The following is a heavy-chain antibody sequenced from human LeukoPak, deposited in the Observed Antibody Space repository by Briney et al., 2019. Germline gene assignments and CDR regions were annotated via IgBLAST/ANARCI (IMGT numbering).Heavy chain of an antibody. CDR1: DDSISSYY. CDR2: IYHSGST. J-gene: IGHJ4*02. CDR3: ARAINYYDSSGQLLRD. V-gene: IGHV4-38-2*02. Sequence: PSETLSLTCTVSDDSISSYYWSWIRQPPGKGLEWIGSIYHSGSTYYNPSLKSRVTISVDTSKNQFSLKLSSVTAADTAVYYCARAINYYDSSGQLLRDWGQGTLVTVSS. D-gene: IGHD3-22*01.